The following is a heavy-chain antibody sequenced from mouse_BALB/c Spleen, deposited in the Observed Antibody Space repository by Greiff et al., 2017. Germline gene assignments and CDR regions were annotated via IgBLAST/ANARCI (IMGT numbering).Heavy chain of an antibody. CDR1: GYSITSGYY. CDR3: ARGGLRHAMDY. CDR2: ISYDGSN. D-gene: IGHD2-4*01. J-gene: IGHJ4*01. V-gene: IGHV3-6*02. Sequence: DVQLQESGPGLVKPSQSLSLTCSVTGYSITSGYYWNWIRQFPGNKLEWMGYISYDGSNNYNPSLKNRISITRDTSKNQFFLKLNSVTTEDTATYYCARGGLRHAMDYGGQGTSVTVSS.